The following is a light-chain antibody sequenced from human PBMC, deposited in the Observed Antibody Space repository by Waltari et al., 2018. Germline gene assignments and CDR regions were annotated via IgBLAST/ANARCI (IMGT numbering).Light chain of an antibody. CDR3: SSYTSSSTLYVV. CDR1: TRDVGGYNY. J-gene: IGLJ2*01. Sequence: QSALTQPASVSGSPGQSLPISCTGTTRDVGGYNYVSWYQQHPGKAPKLMLYQVSNRPSGVSNRFSGSKSGNTASLTISGLQAEDEADYYCSSYTSSSTLYVVFGGGTKLTVL. CDR2: QVS. V-gene: IGLV2-14*01.